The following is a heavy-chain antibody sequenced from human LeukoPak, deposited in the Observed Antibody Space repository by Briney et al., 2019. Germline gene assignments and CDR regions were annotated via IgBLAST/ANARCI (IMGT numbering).Heavy chain of an antibody. Sequence: ASVTVSCKASGYTFTSYGISWVRQAPGQGLEWMGWINPNSGGTNYAQKFQGRVTMTRDTSISTAYMELSRLRSDDTAVYYCHRIGWYGDDAFDIWGQGTMVTVSS. V-gene: IGHV1-2*02. CDR2: INPNSGGT. J-gene: IGHJ3*02. CDR3: HRIGWYGDDAFDI. D-gene: IGHD6-19*01. CDR1: GYTFTSYG.